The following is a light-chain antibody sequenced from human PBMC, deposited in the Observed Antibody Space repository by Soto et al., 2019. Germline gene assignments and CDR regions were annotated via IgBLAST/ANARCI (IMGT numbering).Light chain of an antibody. V-gene: IGKV1-39*01. Sequence: DIQMTQSPSTLSASVGATVTVTCRASQSVSGWLAWYQQKPGEAPKLLIYAASTLQSGVPSRFSGSGAGTDFTLTISSLQPEDFATYFCQQSYTTPFTFGPGTKVDIK. J-gene: IGKJ3*01. CDR1: QSVSGW. CDR3: QQSYTTPFT. CDR2: AAS.